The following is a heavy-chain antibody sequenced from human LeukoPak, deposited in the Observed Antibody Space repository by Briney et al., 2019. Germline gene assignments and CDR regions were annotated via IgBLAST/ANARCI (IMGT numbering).Heavy chain of an antibody. D-gene: IGHD1-26*01. J-gene: IGHJ4*02. V-gene: IGHV4-59*08. CDR2: IYYTGNT. CDR1: GGSISSYY. CDR3: ARLGGATSPFGY. Sequence: SETLSLTCTVSGGSISSYYWSWIRQPPGKGLEWIGYIYYTGNTNYNPSLKSRVTISVDTSKNQFSLNLSSVTAADTAIYYCARLGGATSPFGYWGQGTLVTVSS.